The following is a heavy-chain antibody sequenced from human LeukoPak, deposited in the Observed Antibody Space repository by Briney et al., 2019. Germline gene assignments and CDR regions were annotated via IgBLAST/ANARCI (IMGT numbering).Heavy chain of an antibody. D-gene: IGHD6-13*01. Sequence: GGSLRLSCAASGSTFSSYAMSWVRQAPGKGLEWVSAISGSGGSTYYADSVKGRFTISRDNSKNTLYLQMNSLRAEDAAVYYCAKKPARIAAADTFDYWGQGTLVTVSS. CDR1: GSTFSSYA. J-gene: IGHJ4*02. CDR2: ISGSGGST. V-gene: IGHV3-23*01. CDR3: AKKPARIAAADTFDY.